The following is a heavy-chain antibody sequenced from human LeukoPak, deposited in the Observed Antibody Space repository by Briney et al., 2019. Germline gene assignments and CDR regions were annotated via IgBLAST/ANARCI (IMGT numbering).Heavy chain of an antibody. Sequence: GESLKISCKGSGYSFTSYWISWVRQMPGKGLEWMGRIDPSDSYTTYSPSFQGHVTISADKSISTAYLQWSSLKASDTAMYYCARLDGEYYYESSGYYEDYWGQGTLVTVSS. CDR1: GYSFTSYW. J-gene: IGHJ4*02. D-gene: IGHD3-22*01. V-gene: IGHV5-10-1*01. CDR3: ARLDGEYYYESSGYYEDY. CDR2: IDPSDSYT.